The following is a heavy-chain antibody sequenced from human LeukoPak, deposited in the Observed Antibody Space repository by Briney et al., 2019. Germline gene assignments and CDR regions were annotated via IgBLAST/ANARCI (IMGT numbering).Heavy chain of an antibody. Sequence: ASVKVSCKASGYTFTCYYMHWVRQAPGQGLEWMGRINPNSGGTNYAQKFQGRVTMTRDTSISTAYMELSRLRSDDTAEYYCARVHTYYDFWNPPFDYWGQGTLVTVSS. CDR3: ARVHTYYDFWNPPFDY. J-gene: IGHJ4*02. V-gene: IGHV1-2*06. CDR1: GYTFTCYY. D-gene: IGHD3-3*01. CDR2: INPNSGGT.